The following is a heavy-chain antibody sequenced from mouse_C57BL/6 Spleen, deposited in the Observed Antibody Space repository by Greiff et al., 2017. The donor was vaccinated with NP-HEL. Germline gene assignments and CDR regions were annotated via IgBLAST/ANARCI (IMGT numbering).Heavy chain of an antibody. Sequence: EVQLQESVAELVRPGASVKLSCTASGFNIKNTYMHWVKQRPEQGLEWIGRIDPANGNTKYAPKFPGKATITADTSSNTAYLQLSSLTSEDTAIYYCAKGIYDGYLWFAYWGQGTLVTVSA. D-gene: IGHD2-3*01. V-gene: IGHV14-3*01. CDR3: AKGIYDGYLWFAY. CDR2: IDPANGNT. J-gene: IGHJ3*01. CDR1: GFNIKNTY.